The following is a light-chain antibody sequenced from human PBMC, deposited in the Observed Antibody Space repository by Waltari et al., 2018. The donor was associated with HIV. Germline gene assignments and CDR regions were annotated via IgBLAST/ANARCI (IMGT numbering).Light chain of an antibody. Sequence: AIRMTQSPSSFSASTGDRVTITCRASQGISSYLAWYQQKPGKAPKLLIYAASTLQSGVPSRFSGSGSGTDFTLTISCLQSEDFATYYCQQGNGYPLTFGPGTKVDIK. V-gene: IGKV1-8*01. CDR1: QGISSY. CDR3: QQGNGYPLT. CDR2: AAS. J-gene: IGKJ3*01.